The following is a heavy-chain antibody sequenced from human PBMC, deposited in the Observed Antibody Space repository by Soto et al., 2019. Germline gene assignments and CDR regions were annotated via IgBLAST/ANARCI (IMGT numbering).Heavy chain of an antibody. J-gene: IGHJ4*02. CDR3: ARESDDILTGYCD. CDR2: IIPIFGTA. V-gene: IGHV1-69*13. Sequence: SVKVSCKASGGTFSSYAISWVRQAPGQGLEWMGGIIPIFGTANCAQKFQGRVTITADESTSTAYMELSSLRSEDTAVYYCARESDDILTGYCDWGQGTLVTVSS. D-gene: IGHD3-9*01. CDR1: GGTFSSYA.